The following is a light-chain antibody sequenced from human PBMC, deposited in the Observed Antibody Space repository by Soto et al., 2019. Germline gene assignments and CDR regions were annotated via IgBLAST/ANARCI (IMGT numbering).Light chain of an antibody. V-gene: IGKV1-33*01. CDR3: QQHEDLTLT. J-gene: IGKJ3*01. CDR1: QGITKS. CDR2: DAS. Sequence: DIQMTQSPSSLSASVGDRVTITCQASQGITKSLNWYQQKPGKAPKLLIYDASILETEVPSRFTGSGSGTDFTFTISGLQPEDIATYYCQQHEDLTLTFGPGNKVNIK.